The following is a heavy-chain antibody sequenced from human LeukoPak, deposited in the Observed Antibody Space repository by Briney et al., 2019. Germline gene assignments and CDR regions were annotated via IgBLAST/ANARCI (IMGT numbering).Heavy chain of an antibody. CDR1: GFTFSSYH. D-gene: IGHD2-2*01. CDR2: ISSSDITI. J-gene: IGHJ4*02. V-gene: IGHV3-11*01. Sequence: PGGSLRLSCAASGFTFSSYHMSWIRQAPGKGLECVSYISSSDITIYYADSVKGRFTISRDNAKNSLYLQMNSLRAEDTAVYYCARTAHPVRNYFDYWGQGTLVTVSS. CDR3: ARTAHPVRNYFDY.